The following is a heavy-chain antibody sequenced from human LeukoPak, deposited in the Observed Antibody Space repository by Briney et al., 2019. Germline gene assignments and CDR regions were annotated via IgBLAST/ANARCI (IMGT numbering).Heavy chain of an antibody. CDR3: ARGNIVVVREYYFDY. CDR1: GYTFTGYY. D-gene: IGHD2-2*01. Sequence: ASVKVSCKASGYTFTGYYMHWVRQAPGQGLEWMGWINPNSGGTNYAQKFQGRVTMTRYTSISTAYMELSRLRSDDTAVYYCARGNIVVVREYYFDYWGPRNLVTVSS. J-gene: IGHJ4*02. CDR2: INPNSGGT. V-gene: IGHV1-2*02.